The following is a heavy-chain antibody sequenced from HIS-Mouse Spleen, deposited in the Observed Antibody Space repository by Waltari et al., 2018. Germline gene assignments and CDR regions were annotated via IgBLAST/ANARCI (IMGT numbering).Heavy chain of an antibody. J-gene: IGHJ4*02. D-gene: IGHD4-4*01. CDR3: ARGHDYSNYFDY. Sequence: QVQLVQSGAEVKKPGASVKVSCKASGYTFTSYEFNWGRKATGQGLEWMGWMNPNSGNTGYAQKFQGRVTMTRNTSISTAYMELSSLRSEDTAVYYCARGHDYSNYFDYWGQGTLVTVSS. CDR1: GYTFTSYE. V-gene: IGHV1-8*01. CDR2: MNPNSGNT.